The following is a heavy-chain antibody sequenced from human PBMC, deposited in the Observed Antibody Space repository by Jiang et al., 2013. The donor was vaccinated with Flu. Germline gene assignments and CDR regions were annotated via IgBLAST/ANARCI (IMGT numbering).Heavy chain of an antibody. Sequence: GAEVKKPGESLKISCKGSGYSFTSYWIGWVRQMPGKGLEWMGIIYPGDSDTRYSPSFQGQVTISADKSISTAYLQWSSLKASDTAMYYCARQPLSYNWNDVLLDVWGPRDHGHRLL. CDR2: IYPGDSDT. V-gene: IGHV5-51*01. CDR1: GYSFTSYW. J-gene: IGHJ6*01. D-gene: IGHD1-20*01. CDR3: ARQPLSYNWNDVLLDV.